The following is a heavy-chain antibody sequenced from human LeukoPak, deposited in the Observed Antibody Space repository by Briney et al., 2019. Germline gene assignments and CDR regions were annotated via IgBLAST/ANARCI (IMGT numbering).Heavy chain of an antibody. CDR2: IKQDGSEK. Sequence: PGGSLRLSCAASGFTFSSYWMNWVRQAPGKGLEWVANIKQDGSEKHYVDSVKGRFTISGDNAKNSLYLQMNSLRAEDTAVYYCARDKGSGQWKSDYWGQGTLVTVSS. CDR3: ARDKGSGQWKSDY. CDR1: GFTFSSYW. J-gene: IGHJ4*02. V-gene: IGHV3-7*01. D-gene: IGHD6-19*01.